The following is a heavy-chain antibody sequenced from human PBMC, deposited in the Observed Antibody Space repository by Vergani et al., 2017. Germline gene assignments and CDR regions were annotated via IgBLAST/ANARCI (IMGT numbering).Heavy chain of an antibody. V-gene: IGHV4-31*03. CDR3: ARDRVTMVRGASHYFDY. Sequence: QLQLQESGPGLVKPSETLSLTCTVSGGSISSGGYYWSWIRQHPGKGLEWIGYIYYSGSTYYNPSLKSRVTISVDTSKNQFSLKLSSVTAADTAVYYCARDRVTMVRGASHYFDYWGQGTLVTVSS. CDR2: IYYSGST. CDR1: GGSISSGGYY. J-gene: IGHJ4*02. D-gene: IGHD3-10*01.